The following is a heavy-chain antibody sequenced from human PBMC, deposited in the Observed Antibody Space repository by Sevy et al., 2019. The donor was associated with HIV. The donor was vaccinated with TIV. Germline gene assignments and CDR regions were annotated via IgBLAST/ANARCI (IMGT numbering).Heavy chain of an antibody. CDR3: VIGSVSLVIAKDAFHI. V-gene: IGHV3-53*01. J-gene: IGHJ3*02. CDR2: IYSEGTK. D-gene: IGHD2-21*01. CDR1: GFTVSSNY. Sequence: GGSLRLSCAASGFTVSSNYMIWVRQAPGKGLEWVSLIYSEGTKNYADSVKGRFTISRDNSKNTLYLQMNSLRAEDTAVYYCVIGSVSLVIAKDAFHIWGQGTMVTVSS.